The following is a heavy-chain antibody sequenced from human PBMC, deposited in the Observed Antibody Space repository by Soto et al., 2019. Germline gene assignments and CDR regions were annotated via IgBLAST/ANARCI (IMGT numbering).Heavy chain of an antibody. CDR1: GYIFVNYG. CDR2: ISPYTGDT. Sequence: QVQLVQSGDEMKKPGASVRVSCKASGYIFVNYGIAWVRQPPGQGLAWMGGISPYTGDTHSASKVQGRLTMTTDTSTSTADMDLGSLTSDDTAVYYCAMVDNYVTPTPQDVWGQGTTVTVSS. J-gene: IGHJ6*02. D-gene: IGHD3-16*01. V-gene: IGHV1-18*01. CDR3: AMVDNYVTPTPQDV.